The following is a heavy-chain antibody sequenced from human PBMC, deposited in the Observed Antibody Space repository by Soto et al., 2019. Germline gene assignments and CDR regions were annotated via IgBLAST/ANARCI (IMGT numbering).Heavy chain of an antibody. J-gene: IGHJ4*02. Sequence: GESLKISCKGSGYSFTSYWIGWVRQMPGKGLEWMGIIYPGDSDTRYSPSFQGQVTISADKSISTAYLQWSSLKASDTAMYYCARRGTYSSSWYAEFDYWGQGTLVTVSS. CDR3: ARRGTYSSSWYAEFDY. CDR1: GYSFTSYW. V-gene: IGHV5-51*01. CDR2: IYPGDSDT. D-gene: IGHD6-13*01.